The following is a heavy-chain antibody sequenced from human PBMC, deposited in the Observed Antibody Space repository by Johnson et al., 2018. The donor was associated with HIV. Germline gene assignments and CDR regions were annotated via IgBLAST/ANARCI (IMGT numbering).Heavy chain of an antibody. Sequence: VQLVESGGGLLQPGGSLRHSCAASGFTFSSFAMSWVRQAPGKGLEWVSGISSIGGSTYYADSVKGRFPISRDNSKNTLYLQMNSLRAEDTAVYYCAKSSRVSTTFDAFDIWGQGTMVTVSS. CDR1: GFTFSSFA. D-gene: IGHD1-26*01. CDR2: ISSIGGST. V-gene: IGHV3-23*04. CDR3: AKSSRVSTTFDAFDI. J-gene: IGHJ3*02.